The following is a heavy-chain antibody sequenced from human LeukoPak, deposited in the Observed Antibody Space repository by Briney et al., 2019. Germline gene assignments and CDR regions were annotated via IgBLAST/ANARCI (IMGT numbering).Heavy chain of an antibody. CDR2: IYYSGST. D-gene: IGHD6-19*01. J-gene: IGHJ4*02. V-gene: IGHV4-39*01. CDR3: ARYSSGPLMG. CDR1: GDSISNSNYY. Sequence: PSETLSLTCTVSGDSISNSNYYWGWIRQPPGKGLEWIGSIYYSGSTYYNPSLKSRVTISVDTSKNQFSLKLSSVTAADTAVYYCARYSSGPLMGWGQGTLVTVSS.